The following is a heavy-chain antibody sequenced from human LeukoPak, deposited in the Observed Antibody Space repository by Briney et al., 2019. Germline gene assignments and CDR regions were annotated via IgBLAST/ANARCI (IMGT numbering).Heavy chain of an antibody. J-gene: IGHJ5*02. V-gene: IGHV4-38-2*02. CDR2: SCLCGRT. CDR3: AREGIFGVVIADNWFDP. D-gene: IGHD3-3*01. Sequence: NPSETLCLTCTVSGYSISSDYYCGWCMQPPAERLEGIVGSCLCGRTDYTTSLNPPVTISIDTSTHQFSLKLSSVTAEDTAVYYCAREGIFGVVIADNWFDPWGQGTLVTVSS. CDR1: GYSISSDYY.